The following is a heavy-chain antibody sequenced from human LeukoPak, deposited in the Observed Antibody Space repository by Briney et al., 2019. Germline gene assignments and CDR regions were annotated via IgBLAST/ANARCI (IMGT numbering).Heavy chain of an antibody. Sequence: GRSLRLSCAASGFSFTNYSVHWVRQAPGKGLEWVALISDDGSNKYYADSVKGRLTISRDNAKNTLYLQMSSLRSEDTAVYYCARTYGSSADAFDIWGQGTMVTVSS. CDR3: ARTYGSSADAFDI. V-gene: IGHV3-30*04. CDR1: GFSFTNYS. D-gene: IGHD6-6*01. J-gene: IGHJ3*02. CDR2: ISDDGSNK.